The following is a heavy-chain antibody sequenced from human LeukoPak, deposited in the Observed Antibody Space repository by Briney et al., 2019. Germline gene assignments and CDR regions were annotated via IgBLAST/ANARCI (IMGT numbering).Heavy chain of an antibody. J-gene: IGHJ4*02. CDR2: ISYDGSNK. D-gene: IGHD3-10*01. CDR3: AKDSARYGSGSLGY. Sequence: GGSLRLSCAASGFTFSSYGMHWVRQAPGKGLEWVAVISYDGSNKYYADSVKGRFTISRDNSKNTLYLQMNSLRAEDTAVYYCAKDSARYGSGSLGYWGQGTLVTVSS. V-gene: IGHV3-30*18. CDR1: GFTFSSYG.